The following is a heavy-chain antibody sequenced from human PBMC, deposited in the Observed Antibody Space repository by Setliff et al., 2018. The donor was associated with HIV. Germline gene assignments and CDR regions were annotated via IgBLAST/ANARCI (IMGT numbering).Heavy chain of an antibody. CDR2: ISGSGGST. CDR1: GFTFSSYA. Sequence: GGSLRLSCVGSGFTFSSYAMNWVRQAPGKGLEWVSTISGSGGSTYYADSVKGRFTISRDNSKNTLYLQMNSLRAEDTAVYYCAKEDGVATIRHFDYWGQGTLVTVSS. J-gene: IGHJ4*02. D-gene: IGHD5-12*01. V-gene: IGHV3-23*01. CDR3: AKEDGVATIRHFDY.